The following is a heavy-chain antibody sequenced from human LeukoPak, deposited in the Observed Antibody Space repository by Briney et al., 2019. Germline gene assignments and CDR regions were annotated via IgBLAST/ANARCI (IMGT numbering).Heavy chain of an antibody. V-gene: IGHV4-59*12. CDR2: IYYSGST. CDR1: GGSISSYY. CDR3: ARELTLYGDYGRGFDY. J-gene: IGHJ4*02. D-gene: IGHD4-17*01. Sequence: SETLSLTCTVSGGSISSYYWSWIRQPPGKGLEWIGYIYYSGSTNYNPSLKSRVTISVDTSKNQFSLKLSSVTAADTAVYYCARELTLYGDYGRGFDYWGQGTLVTVSS.